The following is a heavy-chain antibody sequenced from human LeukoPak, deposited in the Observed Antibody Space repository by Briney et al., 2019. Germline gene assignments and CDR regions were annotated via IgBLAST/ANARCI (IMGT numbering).Heavy chain of an antibody. V-gene: IGHV3-30*18. CDR3: AKSRSGSANWALQIFDN. CDR2: ISYDGSNK. J-gene: IGHJ4*02. CDR1: GFTFSNYW. D-gene: IGHD1-1*01. Sequence: GGSLRLSCTASGFTFSNYWMNWVRQAPGKGLEGVAVISYDGSNKYYADYVKGRFTISRDNSKNSLFVQMNSLRAEDTAVYFCAKSRSGSANWALQIFDNWGQGTLVTVSS.